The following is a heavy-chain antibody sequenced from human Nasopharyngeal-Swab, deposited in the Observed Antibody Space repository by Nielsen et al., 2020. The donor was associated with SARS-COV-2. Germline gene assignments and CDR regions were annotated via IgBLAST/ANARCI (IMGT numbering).Heavy chain of an antibody. J-gene: IGHJ4*02. V-gene: IGHV3-23*01. Sequence: GESLKISCTASGFTFRSYTMTWVRQAPGKGLEWVSTITGNGVSTYYADSVKGRCTISRDNSKNTLYLQMNSLRAEDTAVYYCARDASQWLAPFDYWGQGTLVTVSS. CDR3: ARDASQWLAPFDY. CDR1: GFTFRSYT. CDR2: ITGNGVST. D-gene: IGHD6-19*01.